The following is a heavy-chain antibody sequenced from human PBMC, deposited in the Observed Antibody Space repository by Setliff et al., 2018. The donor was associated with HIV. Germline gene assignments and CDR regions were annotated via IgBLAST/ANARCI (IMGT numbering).Heavy chain of an antibody. CDR1: GGSISSYY. Sequence: SETLSLTCTVSGGSISSYYWSVFRQPPGKGLEWIGYIYYSGSTNYNPSLKSRVTISVDTSKNQFSLKLNSVTAADTAVYYCTVYNTGSSKDHYWGQGTPVTVSS. V-gene: IGHV4-59*12. CDR2: IYYSGST. J-gene: IGHJ4*02. D-gene: IGHD2-8*02. CDR3: TVYNTGSSKDHY.